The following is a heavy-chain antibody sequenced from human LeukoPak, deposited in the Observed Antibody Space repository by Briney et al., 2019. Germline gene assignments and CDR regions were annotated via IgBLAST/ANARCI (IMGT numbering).Heavy chain of an antibody. CDR2: ISPYNGNT. CDR3: ARSLDSYGRDAFDI. J-gene: IGHJ3*02. D-gene: IGHD3-22*01. V-gene: IGHV1-18*01. Sequence: EASVKVSCKASGYIFTNYDISWVRQAPGQGLEWLGWISPYNGNTNYAQKLQGRVTMTTDTSTSTAYMELRSLGSDDTAVYYCARSLDSYGRDAFDIWGQGTMVTVSS. CDR1: GYIFTNYD.